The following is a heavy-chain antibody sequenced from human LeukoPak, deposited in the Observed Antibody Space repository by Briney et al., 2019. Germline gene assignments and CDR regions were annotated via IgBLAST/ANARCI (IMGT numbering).Heavy chain of an antibody. CDR3: ARDALRFMDGLLNNDVFDL. V-gene: IGHV1-18*04. Sequence: ASVKVSCKASGYTFTNNGVSWVRQAPGQGLEWMGWINTYNGHTKYSEKFEGRVTMTADTSTSTAYLELRSLRSDDTAVYYCARDALRFMDGLLNNDVFDLWGQGTMVTVSS. CDR1: GYTFTNNG. D-gene: IGHD3-3*01. J-gene: IGHJ3*01. CDR2: INTYNGHT.